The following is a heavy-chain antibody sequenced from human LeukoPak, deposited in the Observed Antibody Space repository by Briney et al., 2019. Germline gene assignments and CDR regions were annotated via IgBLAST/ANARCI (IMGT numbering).Heavy chain of an antibody. J-gene: IGHJ6*04. D-gene: IGHD3-16*01. Sequence: ASVKVSCKASGYTFTSYDINWVRQATGQELEWMGWMNPNRGNTGYAQKFQGRVTMTRNTSISTAYMELSRLRSEDTAVYYCARGVEGAMVVWGKGTTVTVSS. CDR1: GYTFTSYD. CDR3: ARGVEGAMVV. V-gene: IGHV1-8*01. CDR2: MNPNRGNT.